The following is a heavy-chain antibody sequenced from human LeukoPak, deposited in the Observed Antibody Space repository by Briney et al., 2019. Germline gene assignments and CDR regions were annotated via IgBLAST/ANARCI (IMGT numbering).Heavy chain of an antibody. CDR2: IFSGGST. V-gene: IGHV3-66*01. CDR1: GFTVSSNY. Sequence: GGSLRLSCAVSGFTVSSNYMSWVRQAPGKGLEWVSVIFSGGSTYYADSVKGRFTISSDDSKNTVYLQMKSLGAEDTSVYFCARGGESSGYYYADYWGQGTLVTVSS. J-gene: IGHJ4*02. D-gene: IGHD3-22*01. CDR3: ARGGESSGYYYADY.